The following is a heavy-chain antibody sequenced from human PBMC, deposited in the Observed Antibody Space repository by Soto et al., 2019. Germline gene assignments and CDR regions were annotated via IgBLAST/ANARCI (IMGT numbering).Heavy chain of an antibody. J-gene: IGHJ4*02. CDR3: AKELSSSGFCDS. CDR2: ISGSGGTT. CDR1: GFNFSNYA. D-gene: IGHD6-19*01. V-gene: IGHV3-23*01. Sequence: GGSLRLSCAASGFNFSNYAISCVRQAPGKGLEWVSAISGSGGTTYYADSVKGRFTISRDNSENTLFLQMNSLRAEDTFVYYCAKELSSSGFCDSWGQGTLVTV.